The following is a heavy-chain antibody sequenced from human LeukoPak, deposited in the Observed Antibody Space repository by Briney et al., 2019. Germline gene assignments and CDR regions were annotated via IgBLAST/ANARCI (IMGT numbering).Heavy chain of an antibody. CDR1: AFTFSMYW. Sequence: GGSLRLSCSASAFTFSMYWMTWVRQAPGKGLEWVATIKEDGSDKYYVDPVRGRFTISRDNAENSLYLQMNSLTAEDTALYYCVRDGIRDIPGVITIRYDYWGQGTLVTVSS. V-gene: IGHV3-7*05. J-gene: IGHJ4*02. CDR2: IKEDGSDK. CDR3: VRDGIRDIPGVITIRYDY. D-gene: IGHD3-10*01.